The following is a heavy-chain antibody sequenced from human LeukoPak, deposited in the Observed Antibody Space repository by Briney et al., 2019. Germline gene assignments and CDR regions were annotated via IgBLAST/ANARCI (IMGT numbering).Heavy chain of an antibody. CDR2: IYTSGST. CDR3: ASGDIVGATLDY. V-gene: IGHV4-4*07. J-gene: IGHJ4*02. D-gene: IGHD1-26*01. Sequence: SETLSLTWTVSGGSISSYYWSWIRQPAGKGLEWIGRIYTSGSTNYNPSLKSRVTMSVDTSKNQFSPKLSSVTAADTAVYYCASGDIVGATLDYWGQGTLVTVSS. CDR1: GGSISSYY.